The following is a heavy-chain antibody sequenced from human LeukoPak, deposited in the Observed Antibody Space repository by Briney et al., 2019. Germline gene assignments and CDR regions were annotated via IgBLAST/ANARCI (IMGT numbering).Heavy chain of an antibody. V-gene: IGHV3-30*02. CDR1: GFTFSSYG. Sequence: GGSLRLSCAASGFTFSSYGMHWVRQAPGKGLEWVAFIRYDGSNKYYADSVKGRFTISRDNAKNSLYLQMNSLRAEDTAVYYCARGSGTGSWNSDYWGQGTLVTVSS. D-gene: IGHD3/OR15-3a*01. CDR3: ARGSGTGSWNSDY. CDR2: IRYDGSNK. J-gene: IGHJ4*02.